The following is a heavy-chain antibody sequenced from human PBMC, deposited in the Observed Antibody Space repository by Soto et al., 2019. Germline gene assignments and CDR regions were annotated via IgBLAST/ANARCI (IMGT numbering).Heavy chain of an antibody. CDR2: ISAYNGNT. V-gene: IGHV1-18*01. CDR1: GYTFTSYG. CDR3: ARTNYYDFWSGYYRAFDI. Sequence: ASGKVSCKASGYTFTSYGISWVRQAPGQGLEWMGWISAYNGNTNYAQKLQGRVTMTTDTSTSTAYMELRSLRSDDTAVYYCARTNYYDFWSGYYRAFDIWGQGTMVTVSS. D-gene: IGHD3-3*01. J-gene: IGHJ3*02.